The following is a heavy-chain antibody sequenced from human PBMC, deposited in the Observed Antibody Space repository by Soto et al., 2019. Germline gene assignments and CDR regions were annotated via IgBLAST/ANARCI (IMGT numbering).Heavy chain of an antibody. CDR3: ARAINGDSQVWLRWGRVFDP. CDR1: GGSLSGSS. CDR2: VNHSGST. V-gene: IGHV4-34*01. J-gene: IGHJ5*02. Sequence: QVQLQQWGAGLLKPSETLSLTCSVSGGSLSGSSWTWIRQPPGKGLEWIGEVNHSGSTNYNPSLKSRVTISIDTSKNQFSLKVGSVTVADTALYFCARAINGDSQVWLRWGRVFDPWGQGTPVTVSS. D-gene: IGHD5-18*01.